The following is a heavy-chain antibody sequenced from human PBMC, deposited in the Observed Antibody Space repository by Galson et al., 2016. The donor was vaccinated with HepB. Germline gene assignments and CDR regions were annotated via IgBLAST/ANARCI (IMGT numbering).Heavy chain of an antibody. CDR1: GFAFSSYA. CDR3: AREAYDSSRYFLNWFDP. V-gene: IGHV3-21*01. J-gene: IGHJ5*02. Sequence: SLRLSCAASGFAFSSYAMNWVRQAPGKGLEWVASVSAGSSYINHADSVKGRFTISRDNAKNSLYLQMNSLRAEDTAIYYCAREAYDSSRYFLNWFDPWGQGTLVTVSS. D-gene: IGHD3-22*01. CDR2: VSAGSSYI.